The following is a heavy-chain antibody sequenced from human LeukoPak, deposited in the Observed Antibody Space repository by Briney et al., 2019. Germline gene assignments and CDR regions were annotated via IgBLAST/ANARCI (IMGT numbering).Heavy chain of an antibody. J-gene: IGHJ6*03. D-gene: IGHD2-15*01. Sequence: GGSLRLSCTASGFTFGDYAMSWFRQAPGKGLEWIGFIRSKAYGGTTEYAASVKGRFTISRDDSKSIAYLQMNSLKTEDTAVYYCTRELGYCSGGSCYAYETYYYYMDVWGKGTTVTVSS. V-gene: IGHV3-49*03. CDR3: TRELGYCSGGSCYAYETYYYYMDV. CDR2: IRSKAYGGTT. CDR1: GFTFGDYA.